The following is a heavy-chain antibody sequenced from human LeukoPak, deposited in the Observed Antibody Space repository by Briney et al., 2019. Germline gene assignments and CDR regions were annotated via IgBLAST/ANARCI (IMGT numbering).Heavy chain of an antibody. J-gene: IGHJ5*02. CDR3: TTALGYCSSTSCATRFDP. CDR1: GFTISNAW. D-gene: IGHD2-2*01. V-gene: IGHV3-15*01. CDR2: IKSKTNGGTT. Sequence: GGSLRLYCAASGFTISNAWMSWVRQAPGKELEWFGRIKSKTNGGTTDYDAPVKGRITISRDDSKNTLYLQMNSMKTEDTAVYYCTTALGYCSSTSCATRFDPWGQGTLVTVSS.